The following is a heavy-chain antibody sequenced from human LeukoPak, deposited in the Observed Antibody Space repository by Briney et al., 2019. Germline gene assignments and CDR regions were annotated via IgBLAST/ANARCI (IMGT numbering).Heavy chain of an antibody. V-gene: IGHV1-18*04. J-gene: IGHJ4*02. D-gene: IGHD7-27*01. Sequence: GASVKVSCKASGYTFTSYYMHWVRQAPGQGLEWMGWISAYNGNTNYAQKLQGRVTMTTDTSTSTAYMELRSLRSDDTAVYYCARVPDNWGVGDYFDYWGQGTLVTVSS. CDR3: ARVPDNWGVGDYFDY. CDR2: ISAYNGNT. CDR1: GYTFTSYY.